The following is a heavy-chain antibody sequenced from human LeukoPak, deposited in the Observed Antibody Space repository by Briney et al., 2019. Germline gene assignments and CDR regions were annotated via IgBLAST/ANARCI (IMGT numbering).Heavy chain of an antibody. CDR3: ARAYTGFGFGELLFDY. Sequence: PGGSLRLSCAASGFTFSSAWMSWVRQAPGKGLEWVAHIKQDGSEKYYVDSVMGRVTISRDNAKNSLYLQMNSLRADDTAVYYCARAYTGFGFGELLFDYWGQGTLVTVSS. V-gene: IGHV3-7*01. CDR1: GFTFSSAW. J-gene: IGHJ4*02. D-gene: IGHD3-10*01. CDR2: IKQDGSEK.